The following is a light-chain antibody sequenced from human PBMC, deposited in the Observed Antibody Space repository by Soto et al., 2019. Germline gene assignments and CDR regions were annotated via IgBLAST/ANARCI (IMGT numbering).Light chain of an antibody. Sequence: AIRMTQSPSSFSASTGDRVTITCRARMGISSYLAWYQQKPGKAPKLLIYAASTLQSGVPSRFSGSGSGTDFTLTISCLQSEDFATYYCQQYYSYPRTFGQGTKVEIK. J-gene: IGKJ1*01. V-gene: IGKV1-8*01. CDR3: QQYYSYPRT. CDR1: MGISSY. CDR2: AAS.